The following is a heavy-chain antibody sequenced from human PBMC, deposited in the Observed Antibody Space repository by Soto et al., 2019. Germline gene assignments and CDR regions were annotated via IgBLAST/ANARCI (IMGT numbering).Heavy chain of an antibody. J-gene: IGHJ6*02. CDR2: IDPSDSYT. Sequence: GESLKISCKGSGYSFTSYWISWVRQMPGKGLEWMGRIDPSDSYTNYSPSFQGHVTISADKSISTAYLQWSSLKASDTAMYYCARHGPVVVVAATSELGPYYYYGMDVWGQGTTVTVPS. V-gene: IGHV5-10-1*01. CDR3: ARHGPVVVVAATSELGPYYYYGMDV. CDR1: GYSFTSYW. D-gene: IGHD2-15*01.